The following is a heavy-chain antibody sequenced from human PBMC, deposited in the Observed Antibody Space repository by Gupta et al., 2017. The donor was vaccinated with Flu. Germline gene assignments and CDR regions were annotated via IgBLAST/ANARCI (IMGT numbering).Heavy chain of an antibody. CDR3: ARGIGYSDGYGEIDY. V-gene: IGHV4-61*02. Sequence: QVQLQESGPGLVKPSQTLSLTCTVSGGSISSGNYYWNWIRQPAGKGLEWIGRIYTSGSTNYNPSRKSRVTISVDTSKNKVSMKLSSVTAAETAVYYCARGIGYSDGYGEIDYWGQGTLVTVYS. J-gene: IGHJ4*02. CDR2: IYTSGST. CDR1: GGSISSGNYY. D-gene: IGHD5-18*01.